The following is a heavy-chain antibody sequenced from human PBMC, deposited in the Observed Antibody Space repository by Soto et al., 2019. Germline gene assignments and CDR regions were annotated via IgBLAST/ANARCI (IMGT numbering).Heavy chain of an antibody. CDR3: ARGWMGEEDYYYGLDV. J-gene: IGHJ6*02. CDR1: GGSFSNYY. D-gene: IGHD3-16*01. Sequence: QVQLQQWGAGLLKPSETLSLTCAVYGGSFSNYYWTWIRQPPGKGLEWIGEINHSGSTNCNPSLKSRVTISVDTAKTQFSLTLSSVPAADTAVYYCARGWMGEEDYYYGLDVWGQGTTVTVSS. V-gene: IGHV4-34*01. CDR2: INHSGST.